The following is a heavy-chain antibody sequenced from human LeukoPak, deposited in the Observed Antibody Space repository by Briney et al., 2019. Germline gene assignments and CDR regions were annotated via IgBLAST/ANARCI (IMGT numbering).Heavy chain of an antibody. J-gene: IGHJ4*02. CDR3: ARGHGDSQGDY. CDR1: GYTFTGYY. CDR2: INPNNGVT. V-gene: IGHV1-2*02. Sequence: VASVKVSCKASGYTFTGYYMHWVRQAPGQGLEWMGWINPNNGVTNYAQKFQGRVTMTRDTSISTAYMELSRLRSDDTAVYYCARGHGDSQGDYWGQGTLVTVSS. D-gene: IGHD4-17*01.